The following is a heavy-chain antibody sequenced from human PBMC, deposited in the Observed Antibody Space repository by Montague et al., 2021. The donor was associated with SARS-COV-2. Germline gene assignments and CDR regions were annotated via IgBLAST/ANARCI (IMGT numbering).Heavy chain of an antibody. V-gene: IGHV4-34*01. CDR1: GGSFSTYS. D-gene: IGHD3-10*01. Sequence: SXTLSLTCAVHGGSFSTYSWNWIRQPPGKGLGWIGEIHHGGSTNYNPSLKSRVTISADTSKNQFSLKLTSVAAADTAVYYCARLGDGVVPSPILGVGPYYSYYYMDVWGKGTTVTVSS. CDR2: IHHGGST. J-gene: IGHJ6*03. CDR3: ARLGDGVVPSPILGVGPYYSYYYMDV.